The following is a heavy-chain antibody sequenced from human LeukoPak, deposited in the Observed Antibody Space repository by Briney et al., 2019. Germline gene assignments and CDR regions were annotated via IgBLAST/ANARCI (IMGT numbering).Heavy chain of an antibody. CDR1: GGSISSYY. Sequence: SETLSLTCTVSGGSISSYYWSWIRQPAGKGLEWIGRIYTSGSTNYNPSLKSRVTMSVDTSKNQFSLKLSSVTAADTAVYYCARVTTCYDFWSGYSRDHYYYYMDVWGKGTTVTVSS. CDR3: ARVTTCYDFWSGYSRDHYYYYMDV. V-gene: IGHV4-4*07. CDR2: IYTSGST. D-gene: IGHD3-3*01. J-gene: IGHJ6*03.